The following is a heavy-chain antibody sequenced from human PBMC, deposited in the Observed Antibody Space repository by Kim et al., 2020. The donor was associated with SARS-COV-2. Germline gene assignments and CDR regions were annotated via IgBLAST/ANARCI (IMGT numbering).Heavy chain of an antibody. CDR2: ISGSGGST. J-gene: IGHJ4*02. D-gene: IGHD5-18*01. V-gene: IGHV3-23*01. Sequence: GGSLRLSCAASGFTFTTYAMSWVRQAPGKGLEWVSAISGSGGSTYYTDSVKGRFTISRDNSKNTLYLQMNSLRAEDTAVYYCAKGRSWIQLWLVDYWGQGTLVTVSS. CDR1: GFTFTTYA. CDR3: AKGRSWIQLWLVDY.